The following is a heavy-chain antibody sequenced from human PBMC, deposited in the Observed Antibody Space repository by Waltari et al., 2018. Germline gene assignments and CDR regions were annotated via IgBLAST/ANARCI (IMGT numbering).Heavy chain of an antibody. CDR1: GYTFTGYY. Sequence: QVQLVQSGAEVKKPGASVKVSCKASGYTFTGYYMHWVRQAPGQGLEWMGWINPNGGGTNYAQKFQGRVTMTRDTSISTAYMELSRLRSDDTAVYYCARDMSIAARPDYWGQGTLVTVSS. V-gene: IGHV1-2*02. CDR2: INPNGGGT. J-gene: IGHJ4*02. CDR3: ARDMSIAARPDY. D-gene: IGHD6-6*01.